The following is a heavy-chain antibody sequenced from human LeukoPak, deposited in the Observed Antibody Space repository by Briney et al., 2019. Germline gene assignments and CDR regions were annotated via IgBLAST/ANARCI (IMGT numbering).Heavy chain of an antibody. CDR3: ARVGSLWFGELPVDY. CDR1: GFTFSSYA. J-gene: IGHJ4*02. CDR2: ISYDGSNK. V-gene: IGHV3-30*04. D-gene: IGHD3-10*01. Sequence: GGFLRLSCAASGFTFSSYAMHWVRQAPGKGLEWVAVISYDGSNKYYADSVKGRFTISRDNSKNTLYLQMNSLRAEDTAVYYCARVGSLWFGELPVDYWGQGTLVTVSS.